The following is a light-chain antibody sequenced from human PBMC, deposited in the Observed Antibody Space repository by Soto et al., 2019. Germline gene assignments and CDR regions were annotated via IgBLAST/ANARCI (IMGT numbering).Light chain of an antibody. J-gene: IGKJ4*01. CDR3: QQYNNWPPLT. Sequence: EIVMTQSPATLSVSPGERATLSCRASQKISSNLAWYQQQPGQAPRLLIYDASTRATGIPARFSGSGSGTEFTLTISSLQPEDFAVYYCQQYNNWPPLTFGGGTKVDI. V-gene: IGKV3-15*01. CDR2: DAS. CDR1: QKISSN.